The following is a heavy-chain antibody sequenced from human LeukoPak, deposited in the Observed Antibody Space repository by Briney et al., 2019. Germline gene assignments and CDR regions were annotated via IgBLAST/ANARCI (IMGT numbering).Heavy chain of an antibody. CDR1: GGTFSSYA. D-gene: IGHD2-2*01. J-gene: IGHJ6*02. CDR2: IVPIFGTA. V-gene: IGHV1-69*13. Sequence: ASVKVSCKASGGTFSSYAISWVRQAPGQGLEWMGGIVPIFGTANYAQKFQGRVTITADESTSTAYMELSSLRSEDTAVYYCARESGDVVPAAHYYYYYGMDVWGQGTTVTVSS. CDR3: ARESGDVVPAAHYYYYYGMDV.